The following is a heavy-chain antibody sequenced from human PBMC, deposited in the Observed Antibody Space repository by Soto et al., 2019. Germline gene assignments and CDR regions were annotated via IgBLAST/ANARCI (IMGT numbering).Heavy chain of an antibody. CDR3: ARDMTRTVVPYFDF. D-gene: IGHD1-7*01. J-gene: IGHJ4*02. V-gene: IGHV1-69*06. Sequence: SVKVSCKASGGTFSNYVVNWVRQAPGQGLEWMGRIIPISGAANYAQKFQGRVTITADKSTSTSYMELSSLGSEDTAVYYCARDMTRTVVPYFDFWGQGTLVTVSS. CDR2: IIPISGAA. CDR1: GGTFSNYV.